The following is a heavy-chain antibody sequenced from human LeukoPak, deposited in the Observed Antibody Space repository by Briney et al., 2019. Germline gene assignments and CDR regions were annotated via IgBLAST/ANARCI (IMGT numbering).Heavy chain of an antibody. CDR2: IWYDGSNK. J-gene: IGHJ4*02. CDR1: GFTFSSYG. Sequence: GGSLRLSCAASGFTFSSYGMHWVRQAPGRGLEWVAVIWYDGSNKYYADSVKGRFTISRDNYKNTLYLQMNSLRAEDTAVYYCARGRLGIAAAGTATPTYYFDYWGQGTLVTVSS. D-gene: IGHD6-13*01. CDR3: ARGRLGIAAAGTATPTYYFDY. V-gene: IGHV3-33*01.